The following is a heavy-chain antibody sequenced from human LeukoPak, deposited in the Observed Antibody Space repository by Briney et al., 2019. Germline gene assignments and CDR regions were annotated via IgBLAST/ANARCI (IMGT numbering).Heavy chain of an antibody. Sequence: GASVKVSCKASGYTFTSYGISWVRQAPGQGLEWMGWSSAYNGNTNYAQKLQGRVTMTTDTSTRTAYMELRSLRSDDTAVYYCARGWIARYSSSWTFDYWGEGTLVTVSS. CDR3: ARGWIARYSSSWTFDY. D-gene: IGHD6-13*01. CDR2: SSAYNGNT. V-gene: IGHV1-18*01. J-gene: IGHJ4*02. CDR1: GYTFTSYG.